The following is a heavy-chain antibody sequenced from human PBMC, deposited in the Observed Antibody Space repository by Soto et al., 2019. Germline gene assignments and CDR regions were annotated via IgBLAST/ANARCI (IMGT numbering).Heavy chain of an antibody. D-gene: IGHD3-9*01. CDR3: ARLIEIIMGPDYDILTGYPYFDY. CDR1: GGSISSSSYY. V-gene: IGHV4-39*01. J-gene: IGHJ4*02. Sequence: QLQLQESGPGLVKPSETLSLTCTVSGGSISSSSYYWGWIRQPPGKGLEWIGSIYYSGSTYYNPSLKSRVTISVDTSKNQFSLMLSSVTAADTAVYYCARLIEIIMGPDYDILTGYPYFDYWGQGTLVTVSS. CDR2: IYYSGST.